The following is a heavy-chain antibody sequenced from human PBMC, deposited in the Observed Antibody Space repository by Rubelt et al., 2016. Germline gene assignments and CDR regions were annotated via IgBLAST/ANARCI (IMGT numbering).Heavy chain of an antibody. CDR1: GFTFSSYG. J-gene: IGHJ4*02. V-gene: IGHV3-30*03. CDR3: ARERDGDYVLAY. Sequence: QVHLVESGGGVVQPGMPLRLSCAASGFTFSSYGMHWVRQAPGKGLEWVGVISYDGNTKYYEDSVKGRFTISRDNSKNTVYLQMNSLRPEDTGVYYCARERDGDYVLAYWGQGTLVTVSS. D-gene: IGHD4-17*01. CDR2: ISYDGNTK.